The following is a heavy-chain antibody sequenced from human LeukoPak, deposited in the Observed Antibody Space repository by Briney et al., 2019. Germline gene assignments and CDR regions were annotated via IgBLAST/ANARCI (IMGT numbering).Heavy chain of an antibody. J-gene: IGHJ4*02. Sequence: GGSLRLSCSASGFTFSSYAMHWVRQAPGKGLEYVSAISSNGGSTYYADSVKGRFTISRDNSKNTVYLQMNSLRAEDTAVYYCANGGWYGGRASPDYWGQGTLVTVSS. D-gene: IGHD6-19*01. CDR3: ANGGWYGGRASPDY. CDR1: GFTFSSYA. V-gene: IGHV3-64*04. CDR2: ISSNGGST.